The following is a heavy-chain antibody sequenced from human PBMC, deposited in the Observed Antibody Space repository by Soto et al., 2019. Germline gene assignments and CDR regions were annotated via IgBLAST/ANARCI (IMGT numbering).Heavy chain of an antibody. CDR3: ARGGNEYCSSTSCYSRFDP. CDR1: GGSISSYY. D-gene: IGHD2-2*01. Sequence: QVQLQESGPGLVKPSETLSLTCTVSGGSISSYYWSWIRQPPGKGLEWIGYIYYSGSTNYNPSLKRRRTISVDTSQHQFSLKLSSVTAADTAVYYCARGGNEYCSSTSCYSRFDPWGQGTLVTVSS. V-gene: IGHV4-59*01. CDR2: IYYSGST. J-gene: IGHJ5*02.